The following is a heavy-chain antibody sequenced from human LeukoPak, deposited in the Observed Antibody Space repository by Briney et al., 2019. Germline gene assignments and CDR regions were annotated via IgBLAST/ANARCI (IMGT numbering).Heavy chain of an antibody. CDR3: AKAGEYYDSSVYYYFDY. Sequence: GGSLRLSCAASGFTFSNYAMSWVRQAPGKGLEWVSVISSSGGSTYSADSVKGRFTISRDNSKNTLYLQMISLRAEDTAVYYCAKAGEYYDSSVYYYFDYWGQGTLVTVSS. J-gene: IGHJ4*02. CDR2: ISSSGGST. D-gene: IGHD3-22*01. V-gene: IGHV3-23*01. CDR1: GFTFSNYA.